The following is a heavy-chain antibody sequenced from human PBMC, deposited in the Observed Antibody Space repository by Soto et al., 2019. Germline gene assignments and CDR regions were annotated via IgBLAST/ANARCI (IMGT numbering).Heavy chain of an antibody. CDR3: TTERGYSGYDDWFDA. D-gene: IGHD5-12*01. CDR2: IKSKTDGGTT. J-gene: IGHJ5*02. CDR1: VFTFSNAW. Sequence: PGGSLRLACAASVFTFSNAWMSWVRQSPGKGLEWVGRIKSKTDGGTTDYAAPVKGRFTISRDDSKNTLYLQMNSLKTEDTAVYYCTTERGYSGYDDWFDAWGQGTLVTVSS. V-gene: IGHV3-15*01.